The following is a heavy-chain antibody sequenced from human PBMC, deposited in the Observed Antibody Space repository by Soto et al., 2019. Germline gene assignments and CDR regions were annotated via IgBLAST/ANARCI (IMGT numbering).Heavy chain of an antibody. CDR2: IYHSGST. CDR1: GGSISSGGYS. V-gene: IGHV4-30-2*01. D-gene: IGHD4-17*01. CDR3: ARAHYGDYGYGMDV. J-gene: IGHJ6*02. Sequence: QLQLQESGSGLVKPSQTLSLTCAVSGGSISSGGYSWSWIRQPPGKGLEWIGYIYHSGSTYYNPSLKRRVTISVDRSKNQFSLKLSSVTAADTAVYYCARAHYGDYGYGMDVWGHGTTVTVSS.